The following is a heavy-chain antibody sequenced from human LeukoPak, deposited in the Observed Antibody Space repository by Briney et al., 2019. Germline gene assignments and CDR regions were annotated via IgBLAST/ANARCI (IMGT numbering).Heavy chain of an antibody. J-gene: IGHJ4*02. D-gene: IGHD3-10*01. Sequence: PGGSLRLSCAASGFTFSSYGMHWVRQAPGKGLEWVAVITYDGSNKYYADSVKGRFTISRDNSKNTLYLQMNSLRAEDTAVYYCAKDFDWLGELLSYFDYRGQGTLVTVSS. CDR3: AKDFDWLGELLSYFDY. V-gene: IGHV3-30*18. CDR1: GFTFSSYG. CDR2: ITYDGSNK.